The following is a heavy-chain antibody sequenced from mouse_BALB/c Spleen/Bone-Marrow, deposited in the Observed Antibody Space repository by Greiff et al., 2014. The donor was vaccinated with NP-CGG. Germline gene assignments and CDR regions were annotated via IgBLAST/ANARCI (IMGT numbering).Heavy chain of an antibody. CDR2: LNSNGGST. V-gene: IGHV5-6-3*01. CDR1: GFTFSSYG. CDR3: ARDYYGSSDY. D-gene: IGHD1-1*01. Sequence: EVKLQESGGGLVQPGGSLKLSCAASGFTFSSYGMSWVRQTPDKRLELVATLNSNGGSTYYPDSVKGRFTISRDNAKNTLYLQMSSLKSEDTAMYYCARDYYGSSDYWGQGTTLTVSS. J-gene: IGHJ2*01.